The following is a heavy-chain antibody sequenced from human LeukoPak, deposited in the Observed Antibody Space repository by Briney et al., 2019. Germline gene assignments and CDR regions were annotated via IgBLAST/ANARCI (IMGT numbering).Heavy chain of an antibody. CDR1: GFTFSSYA. Sequence: RGGSLRLSCAASGFTFSSYAMSWVRQAPGKGPEWVSAISGSGGSTYYADSVKGRFTISRDNSKNTLYLQMNSLRAEDTAVYYCARGPRGGLTYFDYWGQGTLVTVSS. J-gene: IGHJ4*02. D-gene: IGHD3-16*01. V-gene: IGHV3-23*01. CDR2: ISGSGGST. CDR3: ARGPRGGLTYFDY.